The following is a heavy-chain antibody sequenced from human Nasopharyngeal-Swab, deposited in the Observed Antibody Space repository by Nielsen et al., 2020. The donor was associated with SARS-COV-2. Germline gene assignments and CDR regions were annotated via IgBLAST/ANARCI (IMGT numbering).Heavy chain of an antibody. D-gene: IGHD3-10*01. Sequence: WIRQPPRKGLEWVSVMYHDGRTYYTDSVKGRFTISRDNSKNTVYLQMNSLRAEDTAVYYCAREFYYRFDYWGQGTLVTVSS. CDR2: MYHDGRT. J-gene: IGHJ4*02. V-gene: IGHV3-66*01. CDR3: AREFYYRFDY.